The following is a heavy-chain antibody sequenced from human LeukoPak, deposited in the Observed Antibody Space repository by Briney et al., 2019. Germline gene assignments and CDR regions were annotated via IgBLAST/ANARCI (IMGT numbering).Heavy chain of an antibody. Sequence: GGSLRLSCAASGLRFSSYAMSWVRQAPGNGLEWFSVIGGSGNNTYYADSVKGRFTISRDSSKNTLYLQMNSLRAEDTAVYYCAKGKDVWGSYRTEFDFWGQGTLVTVSS. D-gene: IGHD3-16*02. CDR3: AKGKDVWGSYRTEFDF. V-gene: IGHV3-23*01. CDR2: IGGSGNNT. J-gene: IGHJ4*02. CDR1: GLRFSSYA.